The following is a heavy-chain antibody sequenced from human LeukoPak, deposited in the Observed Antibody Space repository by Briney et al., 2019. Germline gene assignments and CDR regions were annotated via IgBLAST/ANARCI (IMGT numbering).Heavy chain of an antibody. Sequence: ASVKVSCKASGYTFTSFGFSWVRQAPGQGLEWMGLISAYNGNTNYAQKLQGRVTMTTDTSTSTAYMELRSLRSDDTAVYYCARDWGYSDYSIGNYWGQGTLVTVSP. V-gene: IGHV1-18*01. CDR1: GYTFTSFG. CDR2: ISAYNGNT. J-gene: IGHJ4*02. D-gene: IGHD4-11*01. CDR3: ARDWGYSDYSIGNY.